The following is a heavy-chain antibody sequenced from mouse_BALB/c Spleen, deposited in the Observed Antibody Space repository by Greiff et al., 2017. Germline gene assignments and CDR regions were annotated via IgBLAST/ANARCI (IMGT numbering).Heavy chain of an antibody. D-gene: IGHD2-2*01. J-gene: IGHJ1*01. CDR2: ISSGGST. V-gene: IGHV5-6-5*01. Sequence: EVQLVESGGGLVKPGGSLKLSCAASGFTFSDYYMYWVRQTPEKRLEWVATISSGGSTYYPDSVKGRFTISRDNARNILYLQMSSLRSEDTAMYYCARDYGYDWYFDVWGAGTTVTVSS. CDR3: ARDYGYDWYFDV. CDR1: GFTFSDYY.